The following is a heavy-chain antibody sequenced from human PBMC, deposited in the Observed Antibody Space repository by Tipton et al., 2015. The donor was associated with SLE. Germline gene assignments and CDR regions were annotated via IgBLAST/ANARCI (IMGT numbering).Heavy chain of an antibody. J-gene: IGHJ4*02. Sequence: QSGAEVKKPGSSVTVSCKASGGTFSTYAINWARQAPGQGLEWMGGIIPIFGTANYAQKFQGRVTITTDESTSTAYMELSSLRSEDTAVYYCARETGEEGFDYWGQGTLVTVSS. D-gene: IGHD3-16*01. CDR3: ARETGEEGFDY. V-gene: IGHV1-69*05. CDR2: IIPIFGTA. CDR1: GGTFSTYA.